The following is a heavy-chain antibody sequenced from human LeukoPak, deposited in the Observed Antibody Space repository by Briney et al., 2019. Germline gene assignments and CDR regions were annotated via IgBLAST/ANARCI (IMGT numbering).Heavy chain of an antibody. J-gene: IGHJ4*02. CDR3: ARDKDDILTGYYKGSFDY. CDR1: GGTFSSYA. V-gene: IGHV1-69*06. CDR2: IIPIFGTA. Sequence: ASVKVSCKASGGTFSSYAISWVRQAPGQVLEWMGGIIPIFGTANYAQKFQGRVTITADKSTSTAYMELSSLRSEDTAVYYCARDKDDILTGYYKGSFDYWGQGTLVTVSS. D-gene: IGHD3-9*01.